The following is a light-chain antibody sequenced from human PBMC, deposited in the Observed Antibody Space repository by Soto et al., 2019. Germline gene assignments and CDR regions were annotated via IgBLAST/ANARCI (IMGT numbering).Light chain of an antibody. CDR2: GAS. V-gene: IGKV3-20*01. J-gene: IGKJ2*01. CDR1: QSVTNNY. CDR3: QQYGSSPRT. Sequence: EVVLTQSPGTLSLSPGERATLSCRASQSVTNNYLAWYQQKPGQAPRLLIYGASSRATGIPDRFSGIGSGTDFTLTISRLEPEDLAVYYCQQYGSSPRTFGQGTKLEI.